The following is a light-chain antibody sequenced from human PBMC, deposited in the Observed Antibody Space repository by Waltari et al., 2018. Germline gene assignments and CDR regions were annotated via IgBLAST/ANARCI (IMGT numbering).Light chain of an antibody. Sequence: QSALTQPASMSGSPGQSTTASCTGASRHAGSYDLSCWYQQHPGKAPKLIIYEGNKRPSGVSNRFSGFKSGNTASLTISGLQAEDEAEYYCSSNAGRGIVFGGGTKLTVL. CDR1: SRHAGSYDL. V-gene: IGLV2-23*01. CDR2: EGN. J-gene: IGLJ2*01. CDR3: SSNAGRGIV.